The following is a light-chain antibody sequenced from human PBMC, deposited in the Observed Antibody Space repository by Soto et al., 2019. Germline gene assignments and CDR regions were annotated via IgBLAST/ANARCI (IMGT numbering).Light chain of an antibody. J-gene: IGKJ2*01. CDR1: QTVRNNY. CDR3: NQYASSPYT. V-gene: IGKV3-20*01. CDR2: DGS. Sequence: EIVLTQSPGTLSLSPGERATLSCRASQTVRNNYFAWYQQRSGQAPRLFLYDGSRSATDVPDRFSGSGSGTDFTLTISRLEPEYFAVYHFNQYASSPYTFGQGTNLEIK.